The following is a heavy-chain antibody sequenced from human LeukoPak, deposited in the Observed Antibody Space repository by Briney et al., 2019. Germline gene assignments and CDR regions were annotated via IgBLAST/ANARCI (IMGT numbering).Heavy chain of an antibody. Sequence: SGPTLVKHSPNPPLTKTFYGFSLKTGGVAVGWIRQPPGKALDWLALIYWDDDKRYSPSLKSRLTTTRDTSKIKVVLTMTNMDPVDTGTYDFSHRLGSGRYYFDYWGQGALVTVSS. D-gene: IGHD6-25*01. J-gene: IGHJ4*02. V-gene: IGHV2-5*02. CDR1: GFSLKTGGVA. CDR2: IYWDDDK. CDR3: SHRLGSGRYYFDY.